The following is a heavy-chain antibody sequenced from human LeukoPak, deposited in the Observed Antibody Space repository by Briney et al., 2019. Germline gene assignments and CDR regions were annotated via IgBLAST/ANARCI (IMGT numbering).Heavy chain of an antibody. J-gene: IGHJ2*01. Sequence: GGSLRLSCEASGFTFGTFGMAWVRQSPGKGLQWVSGITGSSTWTYYAASVKGRFTVSRDNSQNTLHLQMNSLRADDTAVYYCTRELVSSGTGYFDLWGRGRLVSVSS. D-gene: IGHD3-10*01. CDR2: ITGSSTWT. CDR1: GFTFGTFG. CDR3: TRELVSSGTGYFDL. V-gene: IGHV3-23*01.